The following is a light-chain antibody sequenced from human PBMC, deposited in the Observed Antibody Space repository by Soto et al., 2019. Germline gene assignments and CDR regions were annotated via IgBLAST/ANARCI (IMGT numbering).Light chain of an antibody. V-gene: IGKV1-5*01. CDR1: QSLSTW. J-gene: IGKJ1*01. CDR2: DAS. Sequence: DLLMTQFPSTLSASVGDRDTITCRASQSLSTWLAWYQQKPGKAPKGLIYDASSLESGVPSRFSGRGSGTEFTLTISSLQPDDFATYYCLQYNSYSRRTFGEGTKVE. CDR3: LQYNSYSRRT.